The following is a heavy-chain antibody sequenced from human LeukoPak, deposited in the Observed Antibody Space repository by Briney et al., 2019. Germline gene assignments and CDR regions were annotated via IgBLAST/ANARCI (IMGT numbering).Heavy chain of an antibody. V-gene: IGHV1-8*01. CDR2: MNPNSGNT. CDR1: GYIFTNDN. D-gene: IGHD3-10*01. Sequence: ASVKVSCKASGYIFTNDNINWVRQATGQGLEWMGWMNPNSGNTGYAQKFQGRVTITRNTSISTAYMELSSLRSEDTAVYYCARGVRGVIINYFDYWGQGTLVTVSS. CDR3: ARGVRGVIINYFDY. J-gene: IGHJ4*02.